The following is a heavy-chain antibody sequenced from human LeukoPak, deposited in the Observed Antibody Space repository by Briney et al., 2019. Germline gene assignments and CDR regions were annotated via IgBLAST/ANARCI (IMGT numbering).Heavy chain of an antibody. V-gene: IGHV4-4*07. J-gene: IGHJ4*02. CDR1: GGSISSYY. CDR2: MYSSGSA. CDR3: AREVRL. D-gene: IGHD3-10*01. Sequence: PSETLSLTCTVSGGSISSYYWSWIRQPAGKGLEWIGRMYSSGSANYNPSLKSRVTMSVDTSKNRFSLQLSSVTAADTAVYYCAREVRLWGQGTLVTVSS.